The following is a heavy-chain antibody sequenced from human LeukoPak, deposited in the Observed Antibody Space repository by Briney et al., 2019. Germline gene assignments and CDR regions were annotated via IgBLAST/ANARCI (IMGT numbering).Heavy chain of an antibody. CDR1: GFTFRNYP. CDR2: ISGSGDKT. Sequence: GGSLRLSCAVSGFTFRNYPISWVRQAPGKGLEWVSTISGSGDKTNYADSVRGRFTISRDNSRNTLYLQMNSLRVDDTAVYHCAASQEDMDVWGKGTTVTVSS. J-gene: IGHJ6*03. CDR3: AASQEDMDV. V-gene: IGHV3-23*01.